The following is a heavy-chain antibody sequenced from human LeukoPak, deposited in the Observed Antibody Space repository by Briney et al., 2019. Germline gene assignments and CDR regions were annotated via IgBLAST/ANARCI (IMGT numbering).Heavy chain of an antibody. V-gene: IGHV4-39*01. D-gene: IGHD4-17*01. CDR3: ARRSRYGDYGTNWYFDL. Sequence: SETLSLTCTVSGGSISSSSYYWGWIRQPPGKGLEWIGSIYYSGSTYYNPSLKSRVTISVDTSKNQFSLKLSSVTAADTAVYYCARRSRYGDYGTNWYFDLWGRGTLVTVSS. J-gene: IGHJ2*01. CDR1: GGSISSSSYY. CDR2: IYYSGST.